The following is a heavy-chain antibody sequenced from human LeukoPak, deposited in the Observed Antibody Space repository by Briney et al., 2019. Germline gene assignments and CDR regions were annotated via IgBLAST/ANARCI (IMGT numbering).Heavy chain of an antibody. CDR3: ARAGGNSHI. CDR2: ISSCSSYI. V-gene: IGHV3-21*01. J-gene: IGHJ3*02. CDR1: GFPFCIYS. Sequence: GGSLRLSCAASGFPFCIYSMIWVRHAPGKGLEGGSYISSCSSYIYYADSVKGRFTIPRGNAKNSLYLQMNSLRAEDTAVYYCARAGGNSHIWGQGTMVTVSS. D-gene: IGHD4-23*01.